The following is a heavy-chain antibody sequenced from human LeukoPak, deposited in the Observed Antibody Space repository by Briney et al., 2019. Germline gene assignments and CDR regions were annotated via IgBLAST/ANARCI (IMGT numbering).Heavy chain of an antibody. Sequence: ASAKVSCKSSGYTFTGYFVHWVRQAPGQGLEWMGWINPNSGGTNYAQKFQGRVTMTRDTSISIAYMELSRLRSDDTAVYYCARGVAGTPLTDYWGQGTLVTVSS. J-gene: IGHJ4*02. CDR2: INPNSGGT. D-gene: IGHD6-19*01. CDR3: ARGVAGTPLTDY. CDR1: GYTFTGYF. V-gene: IGHV1-2*02.